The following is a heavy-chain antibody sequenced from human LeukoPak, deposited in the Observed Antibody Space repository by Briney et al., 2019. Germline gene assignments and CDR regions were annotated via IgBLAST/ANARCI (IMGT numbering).Heavy chain of an antibody. CDR3: ARGVSSGSCLFDP. V-gene: IGHV4-30-4*08. CDR2: IYYSGST. J-gene: IGHJ5*02. D-gene: IGHD2-15*01. Sequence: SETLSLTCTVSGGSISSYYWSWIRQPPGKGLEWIGYIYYSGSTYYNPSLKSRVTISVDTSKNQFSLKLSSVTAADTAVYYCARGVSSGSCLFDPWGQGTLVTVSS. CDR1: GGSISSYY.